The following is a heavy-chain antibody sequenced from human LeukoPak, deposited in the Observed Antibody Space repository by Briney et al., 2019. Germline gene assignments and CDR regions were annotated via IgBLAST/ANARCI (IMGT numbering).Heavy chain of an antibody. CDR1: GFTFSSYA. J-gene: IGHJ4*02. CDR2: ISGSGGST. Sequence: PGGSLRLSCAASGFTFSSYAMSWVRQAPGKGLEWVSAISGSGGSTYYADSVKGRFTISRGNSKNTLYLQMNSLRAEDTAVYYCAKILTGYGFPFDYWGQGTLVTVSS. V-gene: IGHV3-23*01. D-gene: IGHD5-18*01. CDR3: AKILTGYGFPFDY.